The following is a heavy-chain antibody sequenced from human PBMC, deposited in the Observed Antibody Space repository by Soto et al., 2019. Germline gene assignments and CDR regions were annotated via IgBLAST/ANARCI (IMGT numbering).Heavy chain of an antibody. V-gene: IGHV5-10-1*01. CDR1: GYSFTSYW. Sequence: PGESLKISCKGSGYSFTSYWISWVRQMPGKGLEWMGRIDPSDSYTNYSPSFQGHVTISADKSISTAYLQWSSLKASDTAMYYCARHIAARPLDYYYGMDGWGQGTTVTVSS. CDR3: ARHIAARPLDYYYGMDG. J-gene: IGHJ6*02. CDR2: IDPSDSYT. D-gene: IGHD6-6*01.